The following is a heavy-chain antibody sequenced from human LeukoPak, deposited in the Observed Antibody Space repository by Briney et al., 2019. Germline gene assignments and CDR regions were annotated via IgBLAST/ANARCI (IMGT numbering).Heavy chain of an antibody. Sequence: PGGSLRLSCAASGFTVSSNYMSWVRQAPGKGLEWVSVIYSGGSTYYADPVKGRFTISRDNSKNTLYLQMNSLRAEDTAVYYCARDTHYYDSSGYFDYWGQGTLVTVSS. J-gene: IGHJ4*02. CDR2: IYSGGST. V-gene: IGHV3-66*01. D-gene: IGHD3-22*01. CDR3: ARDTHYYDSSGYFDY. CDR1: GFTVSSNY.